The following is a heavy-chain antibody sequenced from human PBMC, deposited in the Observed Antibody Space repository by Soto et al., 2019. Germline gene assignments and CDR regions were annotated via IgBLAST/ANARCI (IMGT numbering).Heavy chain of an antibody. D-gene: IGHD6-13*01. CDR1: GGSISSYY. CDR2: IYYSGST. V-gene: IGHV4-59*01. CDR3: ARGAHSSSWFWFDP. Sequence: QVQLQESGPGLVKPSETLSLTCTVSGGSISSYYWSWIRQPPGKGLEWIGYIYYSGSTNYNPSLKSRVTISVDTSKNPFSLKLSSVTAADTAVYYCARGAHSSSWFWFDPWGQGTLVTVSS. J-gene: IGHJ5*02.